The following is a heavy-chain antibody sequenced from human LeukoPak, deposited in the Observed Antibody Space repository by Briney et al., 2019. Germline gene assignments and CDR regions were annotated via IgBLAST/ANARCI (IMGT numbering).Heavy chain of an antibody. Sequence: SETLSLTCTVSGGSLSSYYWSWIRQPPGKGLEWIGYIYYSGSTNYNPSLKSRVTISVDTTKNQFSPKLSSVTAADTAVYYCARDFNYDSSGYLYNWFDPWGQGTLVTVSS. CDR1: GGSLSSYY. V-gene: IGHV4-59*01. D-gene: IGHD3-22*01. CDR2: IYYSGST. J-gene: IGHJ5*02. CDR3: ARDFNYDSSGYLYNWFDP.